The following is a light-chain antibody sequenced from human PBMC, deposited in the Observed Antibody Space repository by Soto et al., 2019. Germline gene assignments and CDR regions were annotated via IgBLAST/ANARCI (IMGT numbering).Light chain of an antibody. J-gene: IGKJ5*01. CDR1: QGITNH. Sequence: DVQLTQTPSFLSAAEGDRVTITSGASQGITNHLAWYQQKPGKAPKLLIYAASTLQSGVPSRFSGSGSGTEFTLTISSLQPEDFASYYCQQLDSFPLTFGQGSRLEIK. CDR2: AAS. V-gene: IGKV1-9*01. CDR3: QQLDSFPLT.